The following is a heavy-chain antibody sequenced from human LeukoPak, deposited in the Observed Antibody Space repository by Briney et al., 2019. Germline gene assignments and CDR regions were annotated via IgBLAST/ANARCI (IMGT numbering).Heavy chain of an antibody. CDR2: IYYSGST. Sequence: SETLSLTCTVPGGSISSYYWSWIRQPPGKGLEWIGYIYYSGSTNYNPSLKSRVTISVDTSKNQFSLKLSSVTAADTAVYYCARAVYGSGSYEGIRFDPWGQGTLVTVSS. CDR1: GGSISSYY. J-gene: IGHJ5*02. D-gene: IGHD3-10*01. CDR3: ARAVYGSGSYEGIRFDP. V-gene: IGHV4-59*01.